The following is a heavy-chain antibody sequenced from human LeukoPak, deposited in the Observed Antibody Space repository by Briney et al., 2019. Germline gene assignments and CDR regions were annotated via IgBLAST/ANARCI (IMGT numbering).Heavy chain of an antibody. D-gene: IGHD5/OR15-5a*01. Sequence: PGGSLRLSCAASGFTFSNYWMHWVRQAPGKGLEWVSAISGSGGSTHYADSVKGRFTISRDNSVNTLYLQMNSLRAEDTAVYYCAKHLRIVSTIFDPWGQGTLVTVSS. CDR3: AKHLRIVSTIFDP. J-gene: IGHJ5*02. CDR1: GFTFSNYW. V-gene: IGHV3-23*01. CDR2: ISGSGGST.